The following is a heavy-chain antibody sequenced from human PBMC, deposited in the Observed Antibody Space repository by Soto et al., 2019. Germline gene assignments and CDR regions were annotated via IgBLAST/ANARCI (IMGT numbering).Heavy chain of an antibody. D-gene: IGHD3-10*01. J-gene: IGHJ6*02. V-gene: IGHV3-33*01. CDR3: ARDGVGSGSGYYYGMDV. Sequence: QVQLVESGGGVVQPGRSLRLSCAASGFTFSSYGMHWVRQAPGKGLEWVAVIWYDGSNKYYADSVKGRFTISRDNSVNTLYLQMNSLRAEHTAVYYCARDGVGSGSGYYYGMDVWGQGTTVTVSS. CDR1: GFTFSSYG. CDR2: IWYDGSNK.